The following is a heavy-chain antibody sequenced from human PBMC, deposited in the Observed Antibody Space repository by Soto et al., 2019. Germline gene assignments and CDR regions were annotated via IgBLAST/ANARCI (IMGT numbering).Heavy chain of an antibody. Sequence: GGSLRLSCAASGFTFSSYAMSWVRQAPGKGLEWVSAISGSGGSTYYADSVKGRFTISRDNSKNTLYLQMNSLRAEDTAVYYCAKFGMATTKRSPPYYIDYWGQGALVTVS. V-gene: IGHV3-23*01. J-gene: IGHJ4*02. CDR1: GFTFSSYA. CDR2: ISGSGGST. CDR3: AKFGMATTKRSPPYYIDY. D-gene: IGHD1-1*01.